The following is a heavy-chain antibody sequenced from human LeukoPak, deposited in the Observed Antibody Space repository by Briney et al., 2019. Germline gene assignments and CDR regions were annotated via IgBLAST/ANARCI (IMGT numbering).Heavy chain of an antibody. CDR1: GYTFTSYG. J-gene: IGHJ6*03. CDR2: ISAYNGNT. Sequence: GASVKVSCKASGYTFTSYGISWVRQAPGQGLEWMGWISAYNGNTNYAQKLQGRVTMTTDTSTSTAYMELRSLRSDDTAVYYCARAKVIVVVAAAWGPYYMDVWGKGTTVTVSS. V-gene: IGHV1-18*01. CDR3: ARAKVIVVVAAAWGPYYMDV. D-gene: IGHD2-2*01.